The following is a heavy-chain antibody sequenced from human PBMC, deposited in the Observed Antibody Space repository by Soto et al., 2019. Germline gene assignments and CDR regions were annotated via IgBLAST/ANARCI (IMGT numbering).Heavy chain of an antibody. CDR1: GGSITSSSYY. Sequence: SETLSLTCTVSGGSITSSSYYWGWIRQPPGKGLEWIGGIYYSGRSYYNPSLKSRVTMSVDTSKNQFSLTLYSVTAADAAVYYCARQRTTVVTQAYFDHWGQGTLVTVSS. V-gene: IGHV4-39*01. CDR3: ARQRTTVVTQAYFDH. J-gene: IGHJ4*02. CDR2: IYYSGRS. D-gene: IGHD4-17*01.